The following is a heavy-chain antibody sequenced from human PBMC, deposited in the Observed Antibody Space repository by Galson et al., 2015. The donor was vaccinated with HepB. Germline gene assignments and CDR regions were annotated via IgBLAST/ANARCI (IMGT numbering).Heavy chain of an antibody. Sequence: SLRLSCAASGFTFDDYAMHWVRQAPGKGLEWISGISWNSGSIGYADSVKGRFTISRGNAKNSLYLQMNSLRAEDTALYYCAKEGDYDSSGAWAFDIWGQGTMVTVSS. D-gene: IGHD3-22*01. CDR1: GFTFDDYA. J-gene: IGHJ3*02. CDR3: AKEGDYDSSGAWAFDI. V-gene: IGHV3-9*01. CDR2: ISWNSGSI.